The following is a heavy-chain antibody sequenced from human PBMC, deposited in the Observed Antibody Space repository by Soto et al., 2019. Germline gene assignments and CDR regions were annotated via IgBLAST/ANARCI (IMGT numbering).Heavy chain of an antibody. CDR1: FTSSF. CDR2: IDPSDSRT. V-gene: IGHV5-10-1*01. Sequence: FTSSFVSLVLKKPGQGLEWMGRIDPSDSRTKYNPSFEGHVTISIDKSINTAFLQWSSLRASDTHVYFCARPRGYSYDFDYSGQRTLVTVSS. J-gene: IGHJ4*02. D-gene: IGHD5-18*01. CDR3: ARPRGYSYDFDY.